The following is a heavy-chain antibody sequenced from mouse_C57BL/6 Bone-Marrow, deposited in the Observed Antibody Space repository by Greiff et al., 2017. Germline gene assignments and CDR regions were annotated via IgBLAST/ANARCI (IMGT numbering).Heavy chain of an antibody. CDR2: INPNNGGT. CDR3: ARSYYSNSRYFDV. Sequence: VQLQQSGPELVKPGASVKISCKASGYTFTDYYMNWVKQSHGKSLEWIGDINPNNGGTSYNQKFKGKATLTVDKSSSTAYMELRSLTSEDSAVYYCARSYYSNSRYFDVWGTGTTVTVSS. V-gene: IGHV1-26*01. D-gene: IGHD2-5*01. CDR1: GYTFTDYY. J-gene: IGHJ1*03.